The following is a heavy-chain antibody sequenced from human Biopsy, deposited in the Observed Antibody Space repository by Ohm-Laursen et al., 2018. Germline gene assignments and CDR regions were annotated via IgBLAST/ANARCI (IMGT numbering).Heavy chain of an antibody. Sequence: ASVKVSCKASGNTFATYYIHWVRQAPGQGLEWMGLISPSGATTSFSQKFQGRITMTRDTSTGTVYMDLNSLGTEDTAVYYCARAGVGSDGRDSCYCGMDVWGPGTTVTVSS. CDR1: GNTFATYY. CDR3: ARAGVGSDGRDSCYCGMDV. V-gene: IGHV1-46*01. J-gene: IGHJ6*02. CDR2: ISPSGATT. D-gene: IGHD1-26*01.